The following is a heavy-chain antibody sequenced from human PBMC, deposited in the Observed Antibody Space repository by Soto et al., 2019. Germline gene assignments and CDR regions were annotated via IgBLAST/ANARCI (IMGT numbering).Heavy chain of an antibody. CDR2: IYYSGST. CDR3: AGTPGYDYVWGSSPRYYFDY. D-gene: IGHD3-16*01. V-gene: IGHV4-39*01. CDR1: GDSSSNDFYS. Sequence: SETLSLTCIVSGDSSSNDFYSWGWIRQPPGKGLEWIGSIYYSGSTLYNPSLKSRVTISVDTPKNQFSLKLSSVTAADTAVYYCAGTPGYDYVWGSSPRYYFDYWGQGTLVTVSS. J-gene: IGHJ4*02.